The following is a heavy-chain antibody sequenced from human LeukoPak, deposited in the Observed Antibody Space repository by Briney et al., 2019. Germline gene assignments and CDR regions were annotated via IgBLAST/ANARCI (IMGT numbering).Heavy chain of an antibody. Sequence: GGPLRLSCAASGFTFSGYGMHWVRQAPGKGLEWVAVISYDGSNKYYADSVKGRFTISRDNSKNTLYLQMNSLRAEDTAVYYCAKEEGATVYWGQGTLVTVSS. J-gene: IGHJ4*02. CDR1: GFTFSGYG. CDR3: AKEEGATVY. CDR2: ISYDGSNK. D-gene: IGHD1-26*01. V-gene: IGHV3-30*18.